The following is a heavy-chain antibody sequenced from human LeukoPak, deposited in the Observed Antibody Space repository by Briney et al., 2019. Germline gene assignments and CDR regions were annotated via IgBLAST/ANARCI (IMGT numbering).Heavy chain of an antibody. V-gene: IGHV1-2*06. Sequence: ASVKVSCKASGYTFTGFYMHWVRQAPGQGLEWMGRINPNSGGANYAQEFQGRVTMTRDTSITTVYMELSRLGSNDTAVYYCAKAGAAAGRGSFYYYMDVWGKGTTVTVSS. CDR3: AKAGAAAGRGSFYYYMDV. CDR2: INPNSGGA. CDR1: GYTFTGFY. J-gene: IGHJ6*03. D-gene: IGHD6-25*01.